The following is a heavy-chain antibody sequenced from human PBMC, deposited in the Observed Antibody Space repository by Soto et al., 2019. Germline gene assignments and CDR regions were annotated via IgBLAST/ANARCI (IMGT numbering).Heavy chain of an antibody. Sequence: QVQLVESGGSVVQPGRSLRLSCAASGFTFSSYGMHWVRQAPRKGLEWVAIIRYDGSNKYYADSVKGRFTISRDNSKNTLYLQMNSLRAEDTAVYYCARDRLQAGFGELLPNYYGMDVWGQGTTVTVSS. D-gene: IGHD3-10*01. V-gene: IGHV3-33*01. CDR3: ARDRLQAGFGELLPNYYGMDV. J-gene: IGHJ6*02. CDR2: IRYDGSNK. CDR1: GFTFSSYG.